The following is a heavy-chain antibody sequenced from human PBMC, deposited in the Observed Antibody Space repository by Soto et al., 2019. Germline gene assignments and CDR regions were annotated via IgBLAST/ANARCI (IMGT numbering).Heavy chain of an antibody. J-gene: IGHJ6*02. V-gene: IGHV4-59*01. D-gene: IGHD2-21*02. CDR2: MYNTGST. CDR3: ARDLWGYCGTDCYPLDV. Sequence: QVQLQESGPGLVKPSETLSLTCTVSGGTISRYYWSWIRQPPGKGLEWIGYMYNTGSTVYNPSFKSRATVSVDTSKNQFSLKLNSVTAADTGVYYCARDLWGYCGTDCYPLDVWGQGTTVTVSS. CDR1: GGTISRYY.